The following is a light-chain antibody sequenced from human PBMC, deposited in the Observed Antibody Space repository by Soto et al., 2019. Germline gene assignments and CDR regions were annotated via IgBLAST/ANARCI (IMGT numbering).Light chain of an antibody. J-gene: IGLJ2*01. Sequence: SYELTQPPSVSVSPGQPVTITCSGDKLGDNYACWYQQKSGQSPVLVIYQDNKRPSGIPERFSGSNSGNIATLTISGTQAMDEADYYCQAWDSSTHMVFGGGTKVTVL. CDR3: QAWDSSTHMV. CDR1: KLGDNY. V-gene: IGLV3-1*01. CDR2: QDN.